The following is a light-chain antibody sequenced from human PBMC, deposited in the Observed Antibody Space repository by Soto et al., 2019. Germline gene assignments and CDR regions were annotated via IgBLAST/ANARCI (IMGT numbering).Light chain of an antibody. V-gene: IGLV1-44*01. CDR3: AAWDDSLNGVL. CDR1: SSNIGSNT. Sequence: QSVLTQPPSASGTPGLRVTISCSGSSSNIGSNTVNWYQQLTGTAPKLLIYANDQRPSGVPDRFSGSKSGTSASLAISGRQSDDEADYYCAAWDDSLNGVLFGGGTKLTVL. CDR2: AND. J-gene: IGLJ2*01.